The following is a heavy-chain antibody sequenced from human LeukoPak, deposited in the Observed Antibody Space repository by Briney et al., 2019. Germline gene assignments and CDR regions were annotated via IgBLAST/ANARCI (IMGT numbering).Heavy chain of an antibody. CDR3: ARQLIAAAGTAHWFDP. CDR2: IYPGDSDT. V-gene: IGHV5-51*01. Sequence: GESLKISCKGSGYSFTSYWISWVRQMPGKGLEWMGIIYPGDSDTRYSPSFQGQVTISADKSISTAYLQWSSLKASDTAMYYCARQLIAAAGTAHWFDPWGQGTLVTVSS. D-gene: IGHD6-13*01. J-gene: IGHJ5*02. CDR1: GYSFTSYW.